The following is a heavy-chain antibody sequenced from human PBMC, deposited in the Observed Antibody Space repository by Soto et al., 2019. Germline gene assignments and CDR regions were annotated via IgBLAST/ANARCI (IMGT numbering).Heavy chain of an antibody. V-gene: IGHV4-39*02. Sequence: PSETLSLTCTVSGGTIRSSNYYWAWIRQPPGKGLEWIGSIDYSGSTYYNPSLKSRVTISVDTSKNHFSLKLGSVTAADTALYYCSRRAPEWFDPWGQGTLVTVSS. J-gene: IGHJ5*02. CDR2: IDYSGST. CDR3: SRRAPEWFDP. CDR1: GGTIRSSNYY.